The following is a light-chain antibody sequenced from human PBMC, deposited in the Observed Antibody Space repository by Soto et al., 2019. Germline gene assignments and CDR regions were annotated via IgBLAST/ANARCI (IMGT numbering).Light chain of an antibody. J-gene: IGKJ1*01. Sequence: EIQMTQTPSTLSGSVGDRVTITCRASQTISSLLAWYQQKPGKAPKLLIYKASTLKSGVPSRFSGSGSGTEFTLTISSLQPDDFATYYCQHYNIYSEAFGHVGKVAIK. V-gene: IGKV1-5*03. CDR3: QHYNIYSEA. CDR1: QTISSL. CDR2: KAS.